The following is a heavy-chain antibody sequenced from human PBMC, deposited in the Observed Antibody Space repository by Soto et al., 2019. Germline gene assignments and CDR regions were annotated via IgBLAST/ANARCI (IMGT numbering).Heavy chain of an antibody. D-gene: IGHD3-10*01. CDR2: MSYDGTNK. J-gene: IGHJ3*02. Sequence: PGGSLRLSCAASGFTFSSHAMHWVRQAPGKGLEWVAVMSYDGTNKYYADSVRGRFTISRDNSKNTLYLQMDNLRAEDSAAYYCAKVESPGFGSHAFHIWGQGTMVTVSS. CDR1: GFTFSSHA. V-gene: IGHV3-30*18. CDR3: AKVESPGFGSHAFHI.